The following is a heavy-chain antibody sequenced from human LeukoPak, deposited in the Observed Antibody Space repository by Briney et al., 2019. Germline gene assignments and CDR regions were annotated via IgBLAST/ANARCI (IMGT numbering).Heavy chain of an antibody. V-gene: IGHV4-59*01. J-gene: IGHJ5*02. CDR3: ARGGSTSHNWFDP. Sequence: PSETLSLTCAVYGGSFSGYYWSWIRQPPGKGLEWIGYIYYSGSTNYNPSLKSRVTISIDTSKNQFSLKLSSVTAADTAVYYCARGGSTSHNWFDPWGQGTLVTVSS. CDR1: GGSFSGYY. D-gene: IGHD2-2*01. CDR2: IYYSGST.